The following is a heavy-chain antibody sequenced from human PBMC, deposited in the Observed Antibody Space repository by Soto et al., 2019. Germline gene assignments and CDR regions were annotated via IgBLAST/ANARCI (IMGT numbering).Heavy chain of an antibody. CDR3: AKDIAARGRGTELN. V-gene: IGHV3-23*01. D-gene: IGHD6-6*01. CDR1: GFTFSSYA. J-gene: IGHJ4*02. CDR2: ISGSGGST. Sequence: GGSLRLSCAASGFTFSSYAMSWVRQAPGKGLEWVSAISGSGGSTYYADSVEGRFIISRDNSKNTLYLQMNSLRAEDTAVYYCAKDIAARGRGTELNWGQGTLVTVSS.